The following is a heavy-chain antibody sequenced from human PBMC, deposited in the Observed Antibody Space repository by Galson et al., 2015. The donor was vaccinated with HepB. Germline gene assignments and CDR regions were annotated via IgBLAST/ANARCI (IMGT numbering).Heavy chain of an antibody. CDR1: GGSISSYY. CDR3: ARGQYCSSTSCSTFDF. J-gene: IGHJ4*02. D-gene: IGHD2-2*01. V-gene: IGHV4-4*07. CDR2: IYTSGST. Sequence: SETLSLTRTVSGGSISSYYWSWIRQPAGKGLEWIGRIYTSGSTNYNPSLKSRVTMSVDTSKNQFSLKLSSVTAADTAVYYCARGQYCSSTSCSTFDFWGQGTLVTVSS.